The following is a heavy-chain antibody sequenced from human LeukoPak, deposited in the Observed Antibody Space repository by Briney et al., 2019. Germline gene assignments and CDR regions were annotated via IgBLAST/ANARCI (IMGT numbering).Heavy chain of an antibody. CDR2: IYYSGST. V-gene: IGHV4-30-4*01. D-gene: IGHD3-3*01. CDR3: ASLIFGVVIMNFDY. CDR1: GDSISSGGYY. Sequence: SEALSLTCTVSGDSISSGGYYWSWIRQPPGKDLEWIGYIYYSGSTNYNPSLKSRVTISADTSKNQFSLKLSSVTAADTAVYYCASLIFGVVIMNFDYWGQGTLVTVSS. J-gene: IGHJ4*02.